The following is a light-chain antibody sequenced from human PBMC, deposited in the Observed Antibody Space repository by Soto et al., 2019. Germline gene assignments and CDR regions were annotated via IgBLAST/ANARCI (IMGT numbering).Light chain of an antibody. CDR3: SSYTSTNTLYV. CDR1: SSDVGGFNY. Sequence: QSVLTQPASVSGSPGQSITISCTGTSSDVGGFNYVSWYQQHPGKAPKLMIYEVSNRPSGVSTRFSGSKSANTASLTISGLXAEDEADYYCSSYTSTNTLYVFGTGTKVTVL. J-gene: IGLJ1*01. CDR2: EVS. V-gene: IGLV2-14*01.